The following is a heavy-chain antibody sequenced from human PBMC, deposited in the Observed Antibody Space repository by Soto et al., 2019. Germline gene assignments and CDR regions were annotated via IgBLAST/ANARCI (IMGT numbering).Heavy chain of an antibody. J-gene: IGHJ4*02. Sequence: QVQLQESGPGLVKPSETLSLICNVSGGSIRYDYWRWVRQPAGKGLEWMGRIHSRGPTNYNPSLEGRSTISIDTSREQFSLQLTSLTAADTAIYYCARGPCGGGSCYSDLFPDTGFDSWGQGTLCTVSS. D-gene: IGHD2-15*01. CDR2: IHSRGPT. V-gene: IGHV4-4*07. CDR1: GGSIRYDY. CDR3: ARGPCGGGSCYSDLFPDTGFDS.